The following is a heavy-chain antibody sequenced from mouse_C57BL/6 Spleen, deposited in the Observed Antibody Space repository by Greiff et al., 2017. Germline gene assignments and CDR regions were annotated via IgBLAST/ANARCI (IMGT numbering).Heavy chain of an antibody. V-gene: IGHV6-3*01. CDR3: TVGYYDYDGAWFAY. CDR1: GFTFSNYW. Sequence: EVKVEESGGGLVQPGGSMKLSCVASGFTFSNYWMNWVRQSPEKGLEWVAQIRLKSDNYATHYAESVKGRFTISRDDSKSSVYLQMNNLRAEDTGIYYCTVGYYDYDGAWFAYWGQGTLVTVSA. D-gene: IGHD2-4*01. CDR2: IRLKSDNYAT. J-gene: IGHJ3*01.